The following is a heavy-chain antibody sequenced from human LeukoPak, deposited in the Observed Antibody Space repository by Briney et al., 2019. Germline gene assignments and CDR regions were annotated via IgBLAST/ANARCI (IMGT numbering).Heavy chain of an antibody. CDR2: IIPILGIA. V-gene: IGHV1-69*10. CDR3: ASHGENHQRIAAADPYYFDY. D-gene: IGHD6-13*01. CDR1: GGTFSSYA. Sequence: SVRVSCKASGGTFSSYAISWVRQAPGQGLEWMGRIIPILGIANYAQKFQGRVTITADKSTSTAYMELSSLRSEDTAVYYCASHGENHQRIAAADPYYFDYWGQGTLVTVSS. J-gene: IGHJ4*02.